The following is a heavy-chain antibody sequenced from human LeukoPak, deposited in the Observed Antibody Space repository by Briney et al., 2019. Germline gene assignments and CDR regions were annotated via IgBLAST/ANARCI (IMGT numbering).Heavy chain of an antibody. D-gene: IGHD4-11*01. Sequence: PSETLSLTCAAYGGSFSDYYWSWIRQPPGEGLEWIGEINHSGSTNSNPSLKSRVTISVDTSKKQFSLKLSSVTAADTAVYYCARGSISNTFDFDYWGQGTLVTVSS. J-gene: IGHJ4*02. CDR2: INHSGST. CDR1: GGSFSDYY. V-gene: IGHV4-34*01. CDR3: ARGSISNTFDFDY.